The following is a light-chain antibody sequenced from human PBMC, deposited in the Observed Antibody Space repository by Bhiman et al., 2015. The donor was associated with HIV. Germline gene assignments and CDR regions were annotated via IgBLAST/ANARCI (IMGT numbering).Light chain of an antibody. J-gene: IGLJ2*01. CDR1: SSDVGDYNY. V-gene: IGLV2-14*01. CDR2: DVS. CDR3: AAWDDSLSGSVV. Sequence: QSALTQPASVSGSPGQSITISCTGTSSDVGDYNYVSWYQQHPGKAPKVMIYDVSKRPSGVSNRFSGSKSANTASLTISGLQAEDEADYYCAAWDDSLSGSVVFGGGTKLTVL.